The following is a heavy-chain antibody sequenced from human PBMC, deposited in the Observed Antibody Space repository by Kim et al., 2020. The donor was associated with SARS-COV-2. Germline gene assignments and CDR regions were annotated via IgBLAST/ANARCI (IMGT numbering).Heavy chain of an antibody. CDR1: GGSISSGTNY. V-gene: IGHV4-31*03. CDR2: IDCSGTT. Sequence: SETLSLTCTVSGGSISSGTNYWAWIRQFPGKGLEWIGHIDCSGTTFYNSTLRSRLTISGDISKNQFSLDLFSVTAADTAMYCCARGSLSYRGFSYYAMDV. J-gene: IGHJ6*01. D-gene: IGHD3-10*01. CDR3: ARGSLSYRGFSYYAMDV.